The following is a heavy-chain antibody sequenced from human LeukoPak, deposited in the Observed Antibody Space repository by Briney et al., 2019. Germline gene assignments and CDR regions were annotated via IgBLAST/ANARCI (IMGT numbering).Heavy chain of an antibody. CDR2: IYTDGSST. CDR1: GFTFSNYW. J-gene: IGHJ4*02. CDR3: ARGASKRFDH. V-gene: IGHV3-74*01. D-gene: IGHD1-1*01. Sequence: PGGSPRLSCAASGFTFSNYWMHWVRQAPGKGLVWVSRIYTDGSSTNYTDSVKGRFTISRDNAKNTLYLQMNSLRGEDTAVYYCARGASKRFDHWGPGTLVTVSS.